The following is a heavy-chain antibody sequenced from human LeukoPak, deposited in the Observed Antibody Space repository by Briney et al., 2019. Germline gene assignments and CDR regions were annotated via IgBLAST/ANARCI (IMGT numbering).Heavy chain of an antibody. CDR1: GFTFSSYS. CDR3: ARATYCYDSSGYNPYYYYMDV. CDR2: ISSSSSTI. D-gene: IGHD3-22*01. V-gene: IGHV3-48*04. J-gene: IGHJ6*03. Sequence: PGGSLRLSCAASGFTFSSYSMNWVRQAPGKGLEWVSYISSSSSTIYYADSVKGRFTISRDNAKNSLYLQMNSLRAEDTAVYYYARATYCYDSSGYNPYYYYMDVWGKGTTVTVSS.